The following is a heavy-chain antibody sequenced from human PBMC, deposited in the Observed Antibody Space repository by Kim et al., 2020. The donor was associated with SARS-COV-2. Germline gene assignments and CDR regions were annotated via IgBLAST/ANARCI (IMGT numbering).Heavy chain of an antibody. CDR1: GFTFSNAW. Sequence: GGSLRLSCAASGFTFSNAWMSWVRQAPGKGLEWVGRIKSKTDGGTTDYAAPVKGRFTISRDDSKNTLYLQMNSLKTEDTAVYYCTTDPYYYDSSGYYFDAFDIWGQGTMVTVSS. J-gene: IGHJ3*02. D-gene: IGHD3-22*01. CDR2: IKSKTDGGTT. V-gene: IGHV3-15*01. CDR3: TTDPYYYDSSGYYFDAFDI.